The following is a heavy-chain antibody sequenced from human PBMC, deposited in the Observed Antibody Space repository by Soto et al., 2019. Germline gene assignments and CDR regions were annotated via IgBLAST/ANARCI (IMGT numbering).Heavy chain of an antibody. CDR3: AIHFYYGSGSYYAVDY. CDR1: GFTFNNYA. J-gene: IGHJ4*02. V-gene: IGHV3-23*01. D-gene: IGHD3-10*01. Sequence: EVQLLESGGDLVQPGGSLRLSCVVSGFTFNNYAMNWVRQAPGKGLEWVSGISASGGSTYYADSVKGRFTISRDSSKHTLYLQMNSLRADDTAIYYCAIHFYYGSGSYYAVDYWGQGTLVTVSS. CDR2: ISASGGST.